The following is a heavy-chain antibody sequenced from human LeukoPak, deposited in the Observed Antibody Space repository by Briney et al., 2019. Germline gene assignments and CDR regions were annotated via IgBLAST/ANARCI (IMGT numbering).Heavy chain of an antibody. J-gene: IGHJ3*02. CDR3: ARGSPNYGGKSYDAFDI. D-gene: IGHD4-23*01. Sequence: GGSLRLSCAASGFTFSSYSMNWVRQAPGKGLEWVSPISSSSSYIYYADSVKGRFTISRDNAKNSLYLQMNSLRAEDTAVYYCARGSPNYGGKSYDAFDIWGQGTMVTVSS. CDR2: ISSSSSYI. V-gene: IGHV3-21*01. CDR1: GFTFSSYS.